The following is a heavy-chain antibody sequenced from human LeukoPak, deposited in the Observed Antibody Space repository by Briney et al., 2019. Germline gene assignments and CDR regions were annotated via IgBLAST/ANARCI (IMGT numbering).Heavy chain of an antibody. J-gene: IGHJ4*02. D-gene: IGHD2-15*01. CDR1: GYSISSGYY. Sequence: SETLSLTCTVSGYSISSGYYWGWIRQPPGKGLEWIGSIYHSGSTYYNPSLKSRVTISVDTSKNQFSLKLSSVTAADTAVYYCARGNPTRYLDYWGQGTLVTVSS. V-gene: IGHV4-38-2*02. CDR2: IYHSGST. CDR3: ARGNPTRYLDY.